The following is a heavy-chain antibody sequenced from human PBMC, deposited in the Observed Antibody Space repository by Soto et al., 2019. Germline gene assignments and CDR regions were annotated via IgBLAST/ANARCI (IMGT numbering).Heavy chain of an antibody. CDR2: IIPIFGTA. Sequence: QVQLVQSGAEVKKPGSSVKVSCKASGGTFSSYAISWVRQAPGQGLEWMGGIIPIFGTANYAQKFQGRVTITADKSTSTAYMELSSPRSEDTAVYYCARVLRFLEWLPYYYYYGMDVWGQGTTVTVSS. V-gene: IGHV1-69*06. CDR3: ARVLRFLEWLPYYYYYGMDV. CDR1: GGTFSSYA. D-gene: IGHD3-3*01. J-gene: IGHJ6*02.